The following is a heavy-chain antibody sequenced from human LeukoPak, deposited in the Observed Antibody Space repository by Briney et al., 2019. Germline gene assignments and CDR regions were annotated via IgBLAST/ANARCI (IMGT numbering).Heavy chain of an antibody. CDR1: GGSISCGGYY. J-gene: IGHJ4*02. Sequence: SQTLSLTCTVSGGSISCGGYYWSWIRQHPGKGLERIGYIYYSVRTYYNPSLKSRVTISVDTAKHQFSLKLSSVTAADTAVYYGARTVVVTATIDYRGQGTLVTVSS. V-gene: IGHV4-31*03. CDR3: ARTVVVTATIDY. CDR2: IYYSVRT. D-gene: IGHD2-21*02.